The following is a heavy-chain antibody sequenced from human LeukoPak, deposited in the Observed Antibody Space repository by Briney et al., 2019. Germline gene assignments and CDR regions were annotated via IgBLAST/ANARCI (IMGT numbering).Heavy chain of an antibody. CDR2: LDSAGGGT. D-gene: IGHD5-12*01. J-gene: IGHJ4*01. CDR3: ARGGFVGPVPGYLGL. CDR1: GFTFNRYP. Sequence: GGSLRLSCSASGFTFNRYPMHWVRQAPGKGLEWVSRLDSAGGGTNYADSVRGRFAIFRSNVKSTLYLQMNRLRVEDTALYYWARGGFVGPVPGYLGLWGQGNLVSVSS. V-gene: IGHV3-74*01.